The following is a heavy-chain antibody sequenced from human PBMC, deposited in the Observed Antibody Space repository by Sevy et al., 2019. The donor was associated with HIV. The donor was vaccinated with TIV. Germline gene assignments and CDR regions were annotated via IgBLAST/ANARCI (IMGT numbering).Heavy chain of an antibody. V-gene: IGHV3-33*01. CDR2: ICYDGINK. CDR1: GFTFSDYG. Sequence: GGSLRLSCAASGFTFSDYGIHWVHQAPGKGPEWVAVICYDGINKYYVDSVKGRFTISRDNSKNTVYLQMNSLRAEDTAVYYCARDKLLPVMVTMVRGALSYYFDYWGQGTLVTVSS. J-gene: IGHJ4*02. D-gene: IGHD3-10*01. CDR3: ARDKLLPVMVTMVRGALSYYFDY.